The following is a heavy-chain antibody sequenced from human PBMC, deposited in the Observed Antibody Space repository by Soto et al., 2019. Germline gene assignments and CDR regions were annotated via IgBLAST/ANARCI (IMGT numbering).Heavy chain of an antibody. CDR3: ARDRVYSGSYRIDY. CDR2: ISYDGSNK. CDR1: GFTFSSDA. Sequence: GGSLRLSCAASGFTFSSDAMHWVRQAPGKGLGWGAVISYDGSNKYYADSVKGRFTISRDNSKNTLYLQMNSLRAEDTAVYYCARDRVYSGSYRIDYWGQGTLVTVSS. V-gene: IGHV3-30-3*01. J-gene: IGHJ4*02. D-gene: IGHD1-26*01.